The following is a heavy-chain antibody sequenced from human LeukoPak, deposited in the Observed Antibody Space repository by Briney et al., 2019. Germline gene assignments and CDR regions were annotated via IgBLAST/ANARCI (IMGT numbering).Heavy chain of an antibody. CDR1: GFTFSSYW. CDR3: ARDPGGDSSGWYVPHYYYYYYMDV. J-gene: IGHJ6*03. CDR2: IKQDGSEK. Sequence: GGSLRLSCAASGFTFSSYWMSWVRQAPGKGLEWVANIKQDGSEKYYVDSVKGRFTISRDNAKNSLHLQMNSQRAEDTAVYYCARDPGGDSSGWYVPHYYYYYYMDVWGKGTTVTVSS. V-gene: IGHV3-7*01. D-gene: IGHD6-19*01.